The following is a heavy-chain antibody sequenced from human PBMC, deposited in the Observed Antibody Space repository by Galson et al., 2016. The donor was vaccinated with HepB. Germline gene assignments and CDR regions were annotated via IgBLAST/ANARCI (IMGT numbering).Heavy chain of an antibody. CDR2: IVVDSGSS. CDR3: AAVRRNDYWFFDL. CDR1: GLPFATSP. J-gene: IGHJ2*01. V-gene: IGHV1-58*01. Sequence: SVKISCKASGLPFATSPVQWARQARGQRIEWIGWIVVDSGSSNYAQKIQERVTVTRDMATSTVYMELTNLTSEDTAVYFCAAVRRNDYWFFDLWGRGTLVTVSS. D-gene: IGHD3-16*01.